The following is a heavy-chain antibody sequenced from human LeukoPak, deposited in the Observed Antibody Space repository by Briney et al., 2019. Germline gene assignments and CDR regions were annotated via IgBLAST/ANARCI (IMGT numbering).Heavy chain of an antibody. CDR2: IYYSGST. Sequence: SETLSLTCTVSGGSISSGDYYWSWIRQPPGKGLEWIGYIYYSGSTNYNPSLKSRVTISVDTSKNQFSLKLSSVTAADTAVYYCLAVDTVDYFDYWGQGTLVTVSS. V-gene: IGHV4-30-4*01. D-gene: IGHD5-18*01. CDR1: GGSISSGDYY. J-gene: IGHJ4*02. CDR3: LAVDTVDYFDY.